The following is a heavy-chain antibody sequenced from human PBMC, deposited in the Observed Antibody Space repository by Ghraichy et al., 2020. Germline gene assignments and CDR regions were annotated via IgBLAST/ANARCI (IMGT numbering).Heavy chain of an antibody. V-gene: IGHV1-8*01. Sequence: ASVKVSCKASGYTFTSYDINWVRQATGQGLEWMGWINPNSGNTGYAQKFQGRVTMTRNTSISTAYMELSSLRSEDTAVYYCARPHYDILTGYRRYYYYYGMDVWGQGTTVTVSS. CDR2: INPNSGNT. J-gene: IGHJ6*02. D-gene: IGHD3-9*01. CDR3: ARPHYDILTGYRRYYYYYGMDV. CDR1: GYTFTSYD.